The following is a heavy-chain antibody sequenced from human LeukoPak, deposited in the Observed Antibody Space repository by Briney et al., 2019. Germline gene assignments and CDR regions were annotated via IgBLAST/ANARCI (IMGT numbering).Heavy chain of an antibody. V-gene: IGHV1-2*06. Sequence: ASVRVSCKASGYTFTGYYMHWVRQAPGQGLEWMGRINPNSGGTNYAQKSQGRVTMTRDTSISTAYMELSRLRSDDTAVYYCARCLHYYDSSGYYLPWYFDYWGQGTLVTVSS. CDR2: INPNSGGT. CDR3: ARCLHYYDSSGYYLPWYFDY. CDR1: GYTFTGYY. J-gene: IGHJ4*02. D-gene: IGHD3-22*01.